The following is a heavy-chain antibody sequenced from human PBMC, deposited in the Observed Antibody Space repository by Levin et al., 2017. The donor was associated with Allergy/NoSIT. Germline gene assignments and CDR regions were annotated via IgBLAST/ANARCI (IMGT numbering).Heavy chain of an antibody. D-gene: IGHD5-12*01. Sequence: PSETLSLTCTVSGGSISSYYWSWIRQPPGKGLEWIGYIYYSGSTNYNPSLKSRVTISVDTSKNQFSLKLSSVTAADTAVYYCARHMGVYSGYVRPFDYWGQGTLVTVSS. V-gene: IGHV4-59*08. J-gene: IGHJ4*02. CDR2: IYYSGST. CDR1: GGSISSYY. CDR3: ARHMGVYSGYVRPFDY.